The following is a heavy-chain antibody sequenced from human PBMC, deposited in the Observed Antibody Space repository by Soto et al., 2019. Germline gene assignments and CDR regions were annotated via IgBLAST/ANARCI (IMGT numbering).Heavy chain of an antibody. Sequence: SGPTLVNPTQTLTLTCSFSGFSLTTLGMSVSWVRQPPGKALEWLALINWEDDKYYSPSLKTRLTISKDTSKNRVLLTMTNLDPVDTATYYCVRGEVPSTMVMYFDYWGQGTLVTVSS. CDR3: VRGEVPSTMVMYFDY. V-gene: IGHV2-70*20. D-gene: IGHD3-10*01. CDR2: INWEDDK. J-gene: IGHJ4*02. CDR1: GFSLTTLGMS.